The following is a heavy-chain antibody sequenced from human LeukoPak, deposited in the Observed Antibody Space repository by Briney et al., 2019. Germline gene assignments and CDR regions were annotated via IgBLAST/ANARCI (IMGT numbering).Heavy chain of an antibody. CDR3: ARRRSYYDSSGYYPFDY. D-gene: IGHD3-22*01. CDR1: GFTFSSYS. CDR2: ISSSSSYI. J-gene: IGHJ4*02. V-gene: IGHV3-21*04. Sequence: PGGSLRLSCAASGFTFSSYSMNWVRQAPGKGLEWVSSISSSSSYIYYADSVKGRFTISRDNSKNTLYLQMNSLRAEDTAVYYCARRRSYYDSSGYYPFDYWGQGTLVTVSS.